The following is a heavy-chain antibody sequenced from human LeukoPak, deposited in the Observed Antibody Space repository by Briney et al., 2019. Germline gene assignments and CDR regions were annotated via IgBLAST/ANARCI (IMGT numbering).Heavy chain of an antibody. V-gene: IGHV1-18*01. CDR2: ISAYNGNT. D-gene: IGHD3-22*01. CDR1: GYTFTSYD. J-gene: IGHJ5*02. CDR3: ARDWYSGYCRQRCRFGWFDP. Sequence: GASVKVSCKASGYTFTSYDINWVRQATGQGLEWMGWISAYNGNTNYAQKLQGRVTMTTDTSTSTAYMELRSLRSDDTAVYYCARDWYSGYCRQRCRFGWFDPWGQGTLVTVSS.